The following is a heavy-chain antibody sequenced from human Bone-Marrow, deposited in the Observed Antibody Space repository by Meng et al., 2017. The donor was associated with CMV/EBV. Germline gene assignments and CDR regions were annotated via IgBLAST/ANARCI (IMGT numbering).Heavy chain of an antibody. J-gene: IGHJ4*01. CDR3: ASLRGYYDFWSGPLGLDF. CDR2: ILYDGSNK. V-gene: IGHV3-30-3*01. D-gene: IGHD3-3*01. Sequence: GESPKIPRAAPGFTFSSYAMHWVRQAPGKGLEWVAVILYDGSNKYHADSVKGRFTISRDNSKNMLYLQMNSLRAGDTAVYYCASLRGYYDFWSGPLGLDFWGQGTLVTVSS. CDR1: GFTFSSYA.